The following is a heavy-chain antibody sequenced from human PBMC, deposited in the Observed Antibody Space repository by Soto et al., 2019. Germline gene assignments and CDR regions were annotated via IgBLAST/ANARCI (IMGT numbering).Heavy chain of an antibody. J-gene: IGHJ6*02. CDR3: AGGDFYHSSGYYFYYYTMDG. CDR1: GGSISSYY. Sequence: PSETLSLTCTVSGGSISSYYWSWIRQPPGKGLEWIGYIYYSGSTNYNPSLKSRVTISVDTSKNQFSLKLSSVTAADTAVYYCAGGDFYHSSGYYFYYYTMDGWGQGTSVTVSS. D-gene: IGHD3-22*01. CDR2: IYYSGST. V-gene: IGHV4-59*01.